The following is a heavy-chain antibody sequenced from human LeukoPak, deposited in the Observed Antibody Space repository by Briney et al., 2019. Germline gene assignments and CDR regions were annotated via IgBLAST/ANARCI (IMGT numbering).Heavy chain of an antibody. CDR1: GGSISSYY. CDR2: IYYSGST. D-gene: IGHD3-3*01. J-gene: IGHJ6*02. CDR3: TRGFWSGGDYDYGMDV. Sequence: SETLSLTCTVSGGSISSYYWGWIRQPPGKGLEWIGYIYYSGSTNYNPSLKSRVTISVDTSKNQFSLKLSSVTAADTAVYYCTRGFWSGGDYDYGMDVWGQGTLVTVSS. V-gene: IGHV4-59*12.